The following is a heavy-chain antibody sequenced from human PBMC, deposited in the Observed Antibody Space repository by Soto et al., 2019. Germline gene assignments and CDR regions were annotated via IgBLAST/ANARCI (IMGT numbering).Heavy chain of an antibody. V-gene: IGHV4-30-2*01. CDR3: ARGQPGLFSFDS. D-gene: IGHD3-9*01. Sequence: SETLSLTCGVSGGSVSSDFSSWIWIRQTSGKGLEWIGYIYHSGSSYFNPSLVSRGSISIDTSNNQFSLNLTSVTAADTAVYYCARGQPGLFSFDSWGQGILVTSPQ. J-gene: IGHJ4*02. CDR2: IYHSGSS. CDR1: GGSVSSDFSS.